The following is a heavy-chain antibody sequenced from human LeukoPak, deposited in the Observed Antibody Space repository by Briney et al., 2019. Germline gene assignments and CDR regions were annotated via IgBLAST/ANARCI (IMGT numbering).Heavy chain of an antibody. CDR1: GFPFSSYG. Sequence: PGRSLRLSCAASGFPFSSYGMHWVRQAPGKGLEWVAVISYDGSNKYYADSVKGRFTISRDNSKNTLYLQMNSLRAEDTAVYYCAKESRASSSWYVATGNYFDYWGQGTLVTVSS. V-gene: IGHV3-30*18. D-gene: IGHD6-13*01. CDR3: AKESRASSSWYVATGNYFDY. J-gene: IGHJ4*02. CDR2: ISYDGSNK.